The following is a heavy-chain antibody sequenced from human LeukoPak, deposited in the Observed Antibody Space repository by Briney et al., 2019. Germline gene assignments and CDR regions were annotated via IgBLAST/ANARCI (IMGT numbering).Heavy chain of an antibody. V-gene: IGHV4-34*01. Sequence: SETLSLTCAVYGGSFSDYYWSWIHQPPGKGLEWIGEINHSGSTNYKVSLKSRVTISVDTSKNQFPLKLSSLTAADTAFYYCARGDYDSSGPKDAFDIWGQGTMVTVSS. D-gene: IGHD3-22*01. J-gene: IGHJ3*02. CDR3: ARGDYDSSGPKDAFDI. CDR1: GGSFSDYY. CDR2: INHSGST.